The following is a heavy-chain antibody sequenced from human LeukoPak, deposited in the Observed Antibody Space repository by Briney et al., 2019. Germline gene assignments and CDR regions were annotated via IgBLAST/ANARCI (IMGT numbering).Heavy chain of an antibody. CDR1: GYSISSGYY. V-gene: IGHV4-38-2*02. D-gene: IGHD3-22*01. CDR3: ARERVTMIVVLTKAAFDP. J-gene: IGHJ5*02. Sequence: PSETLSLTCTVSGYSISSGYYWGWIRQPPGKGPEWIGSIYHSGSTYYNPSLKSRVTISVDTSKNQFSLKLSSVTAADTAVYYCARERVTMIVVLTKAAFDPWGQGTLVTVSS. CDR2: IYHSGST.